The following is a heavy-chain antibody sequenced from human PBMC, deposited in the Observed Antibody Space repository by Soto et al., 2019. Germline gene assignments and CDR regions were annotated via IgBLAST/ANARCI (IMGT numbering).Heavy chain of an antibody. CDR2: INYSGST. CDR3: AIDILLWFGELPPRAHDAFDI. V-gene: IGHV4-31*03. J-gene: IGHJ3*02. Sequence: QVKLQASGPGLVKPSQTLSLTCTVSGGSISSGGYFWSWIRQHPGKGLEWIGDINYSGSTYSNPSLRVRVTISVDTSKNQFSLKLNSVTAADTAVYYCAIDILLWFGELPPRAHDAFDIWGQGTMVTVSS. D-gene: IGHD3-10*01. CDR1: GGSISSGGYF.